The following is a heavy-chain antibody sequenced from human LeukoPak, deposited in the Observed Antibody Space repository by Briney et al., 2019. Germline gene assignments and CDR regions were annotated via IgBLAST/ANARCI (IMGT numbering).Heavy chain of an antibody. V-gene: IGHV3-23*01. CDR2: ISGSGGST. D-gene: IGHD6-13*01. Sequence: GGSLRLSCAASGFTFSSYAMSWVRQAPGKGLEWVSAISGSGGSTYYADSVKGRFTISRDNSKNTLYLQMNGLRAEDTAVYYCAKVTAAAGISGYDAFDIWGQGTMVTVSS. J-gene: IGHJ3*02. CDR3: AKVTAAAGISGYDAFDI. CDR1: GFTFSSYA.